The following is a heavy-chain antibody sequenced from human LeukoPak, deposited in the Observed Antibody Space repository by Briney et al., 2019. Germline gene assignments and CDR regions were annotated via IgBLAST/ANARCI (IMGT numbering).Heavy chain of an antibody. CDR1: GGSISSSSYY. V-gene: IGHV4-39*01. J-gene: IGHJ6*03. Sequence: SETLSLTCTVSGGSISSSSYYWAWIRQPPGKGLEWIGSMYYSGSTYYNPSLKSRVTISVDTSKNQFSLKLSSVTAADTAVYYCASSRNRYYYYMDVWGKGTTVTVSS. D-gene: IGHD2-2*01. CDR3: ASSRNRYYYYMDV. CDR2: MYYSGST.